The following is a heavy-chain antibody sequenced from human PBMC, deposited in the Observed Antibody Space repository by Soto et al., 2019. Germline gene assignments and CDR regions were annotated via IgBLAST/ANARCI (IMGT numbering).Heavy chain of an antibody. V-gene: IGHV1-69*13. CDR1: GGTFSSYA. CDR2: IIPIFGTA. J-gene: IGHJ3*02. D-gene: IGHD1-26*01. Sequence: GASVKVSCKASGGTFSSYAISWVRQAPGQGLEWMGGIIPIFGTANYAQKFQGRVTITADESTSTAYMELSSLRSEDTAVYYCARDPGVGAREDLFDTWAKGQWSPSPQ. CDR3: ARDPGVGAREDLFDT.